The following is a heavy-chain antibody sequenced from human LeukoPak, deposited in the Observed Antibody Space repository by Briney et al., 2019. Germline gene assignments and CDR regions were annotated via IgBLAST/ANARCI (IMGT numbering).Heavy chain of an antibody. Sequence: SETLSLTCAVYGGSFSGYYWSWIRQPPGKGLEWIGEINHSGSTNYNPSLKSLVTISVHTSKNQFSLKLSSVTAADTAVYYCARVSMEQLVNFDYWGQGTLVTVSS. CDR2: INHSGST. CDR1: GGSFSGYY. CDR3: ARVSMEQLVNFDY. J-gene: IGHJ4*02. V-gene: IGHV4-34*01. D-gene: IGHD6-13*01.